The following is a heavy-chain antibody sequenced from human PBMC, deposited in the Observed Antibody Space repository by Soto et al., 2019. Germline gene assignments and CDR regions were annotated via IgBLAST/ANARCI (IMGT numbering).Heavy chain of an antibody. J-gene: IGHJ3*02. CDR3: ASGVVVAATNAFDI. CDR1: GGSISSGGFY. Sequence: QVQLQESGPGLVKPSQTLSLTCTVSGGSISSGGFYWSWIRQHPGKGLEWIGYIYYSGSTYYNPSLKSRVTISVDTSKNQFSLKLSSVTAADTAVYYCASGVVVAATNAFDIWGQGTMATVSS. D-gene: IGHD2-15*01. CDR2: IYYSGST. V-gene: IGHV4-31*03.